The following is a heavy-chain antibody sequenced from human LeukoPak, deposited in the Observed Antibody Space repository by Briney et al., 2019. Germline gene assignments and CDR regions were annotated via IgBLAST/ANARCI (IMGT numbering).Heavy chain of an antibody. J-gene: IGHJ4*02. CDR1: GFTFSSYS. CDR2: ISSSSSYI. D-gene: IGHD6-6*01. V-gene: IGHV3-21*01. Sequence: GGSLRLSCAASGFTFSSYSMNWVRQAPGKGLEWVSSISSSSSYIYYADSVKGRFTISRDNAKNSLYLQMNSLRAEGTAVYYCAREAGGSSGRNYWGQGTLVTVSS. CDR3: AREAGGSSGRNY.